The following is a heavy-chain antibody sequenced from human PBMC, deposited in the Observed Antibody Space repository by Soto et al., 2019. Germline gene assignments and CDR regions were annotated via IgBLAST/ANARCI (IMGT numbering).Heavy chain of an antibody. J-gene: IGHJ6*02. Sequence: PSETLSLTCAVSGGSVSSSNWWSWVRQPPGKGLEWIGEIYHSGSTNYNPSLKSRVTISVDKSKNQFSLKLSSVTAADTAVYYCASNRYYYYYGMDVWGQGTTVT. V-gene: IGHV4-4*02. CDR2: IYHSGST. CDR3: ASNRYYYYYGMDV. CDR1: GGSVSSSNW.